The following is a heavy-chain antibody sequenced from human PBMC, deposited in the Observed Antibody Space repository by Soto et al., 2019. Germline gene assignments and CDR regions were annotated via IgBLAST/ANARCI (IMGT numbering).Heavy chain of an antibody. D-gene: IGHD3-9*01. CDR2: ISYDGSNK. J-gene: IGHJ3*02. CDR3: ARGKYYDILTGYRLGDSFDI. CDR1: GFTFNSYA. V-gene: IGHV3-30-3*01. Sequence: QVQLVESGGGVVQPGRSLRLSCVASGFTFNSYAMHWVRQAPGKGLQWVAVISYDGSNKYYADFVRGRFTISRDNSKNTLYLQMNSLRPEGTAVYYCARGKYYDILTGYRLGDSFDIWGLGTLVTVSS.